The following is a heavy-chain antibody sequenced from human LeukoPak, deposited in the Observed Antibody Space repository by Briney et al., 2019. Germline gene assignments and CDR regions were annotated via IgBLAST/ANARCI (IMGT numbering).Heavy chain of an antibody. J-gene: IGHJ1*01. CDR3: AREGYCSGGSCYKGYFQH. D-gene: IGHD2-15*01. V-gene: IGHV3-7*01. Sequence: GGSLRLSGAASGFTFSSYWMSWFRQAPGKGRGWGANIKQDGSEKYYVDSVKGRFTISRDNAKNSLYLQMNSLRAEDTAVYYCAREGYCSGGSCYKGYFQHWGQGTLVTVSS. CDR1: GFTFSSYW. CDR2: IKQDGSEK.